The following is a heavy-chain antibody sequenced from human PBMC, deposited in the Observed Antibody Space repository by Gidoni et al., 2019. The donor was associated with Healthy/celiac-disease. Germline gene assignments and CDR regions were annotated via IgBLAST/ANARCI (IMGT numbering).Heavy chain of an antibody. CDR1: GFTFSNYG. V-gene: IGHV3-33*01. D-gene: IGHD6-19*01. CDR2: VWYDGSNK. J-gene: IGHJ4*02. CDR3: ATWRGRGGWSDY. Sequence: QVQLVESGGGVVQPGMSLRLPCAASGFTFSNYGMEWVRQAPGKGLEWVAVVWYDGSNKYEADSVKGRFTISRDNSRNTLYLQMNSLRVEDTAVYYCATWRGRGGWSDYWGQGTLVTVSS.